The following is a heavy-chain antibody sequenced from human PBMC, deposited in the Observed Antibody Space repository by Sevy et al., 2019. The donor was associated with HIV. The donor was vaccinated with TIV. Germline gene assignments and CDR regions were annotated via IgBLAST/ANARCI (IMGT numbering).Heavy chain of an antibody. V-gene: IGHV3-30-3*01. CDR1: GFTFSSYA. CDR3: ARDDGFDY. J-gene: IGHJ4*02. CDR2: ISYDGSNK. D-gene: IGHD4-17*01. Sequence: GGSLRLSCAASGFTFSSYAMHWVRQAPGKGLEWVAVISYDGSNKYYADSVKGRFTISRDNSKNKLYLQMNSLRAEETAGYYCARDDGFDYWGQGTLVTVSS.